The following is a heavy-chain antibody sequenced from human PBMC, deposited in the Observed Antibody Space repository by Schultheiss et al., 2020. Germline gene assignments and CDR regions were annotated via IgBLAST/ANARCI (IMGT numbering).Heavy chain of an antibody. CDR3: ARGKRDSTSWAIAYYYGMDV. CDR2: NYYGGST. V-gene: IGHV4-34*01. Sequence: SETLSLTCAVYGGSFSGYYWSWIRQPPGKGLEWIGYNYYGGSTNYNPSLKSRVTISVDTSKNQFSLKLSSVTAADTAVYYCARGKRDSTSWAIAYYYGMDVWGQGTTVTVSS. D-gene: IGHD2-2*01. CDR1: GGSFSGYY. J-gene: IGHJ6*02.